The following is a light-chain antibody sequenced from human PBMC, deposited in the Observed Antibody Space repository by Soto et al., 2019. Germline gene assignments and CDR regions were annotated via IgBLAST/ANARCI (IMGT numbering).Light chain of an antibody. V-gene: IGKV3-15*01. J-gene: IGKJ4*01. CDR2: GAS. CDR1: QSVSSN. CDR3: QQYNDWPPLT. Sequence: EIVMTQSPATLSVSPGERATLPCRASQSVSSNLAWFQQKPGQAPSLLIYGASTRATGIPARFSGSGSGTEFTLTISSLQSEDFAVYYCQQYNDWPPLTFGGGTTVEIK.